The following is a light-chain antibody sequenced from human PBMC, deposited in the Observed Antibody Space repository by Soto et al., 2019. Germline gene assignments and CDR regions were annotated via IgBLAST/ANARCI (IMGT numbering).Light chain of an antibody. Sequence: QSALTQPASVSGSPGQSITISCTGTSSDVGGYNYVSWYQQHPGKAPKLMNYDVNNRPSGVSNRFSGSKSGSTASLTISGLQAEDEADYYCSSYTSSITLVFGGGTKLTVL. CDR3: SSYTSSITLV. CDR2: DVN. CDR1: SSDVGGYNY. V-gene: IGLV2-14*01. J-gene: IGLJ2*01.